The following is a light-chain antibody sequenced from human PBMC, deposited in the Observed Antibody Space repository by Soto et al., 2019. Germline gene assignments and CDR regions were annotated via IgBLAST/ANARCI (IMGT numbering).Light chain of an antibody. CDR1: QSVTNT. CDR2: ATS. Sequence: EVVMTQSPATLSVSPGERATLSCRASQSVTNTLAWYHQKPGHPPRLLIFATSTRATGIPARFSGSGYGTEFTLTISRLQSEDSGVYYCQQYYDWPPLTFGGGTKVEIK. CDR3: QQYYDWPPLT. V-gene: IGKV3-15*01. J-gene: IGKJ4*01.